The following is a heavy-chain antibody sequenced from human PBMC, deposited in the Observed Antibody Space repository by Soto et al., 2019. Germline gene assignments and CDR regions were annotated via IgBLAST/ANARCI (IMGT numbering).Heavy chain of an antibody. J-gene: IGHJ4*02. CDR1: GFTFSSYS. V-gene: IGHV3-21*01. Sequence: GGSLRLSCAASGFTFSSYSMNWVRQAPGKGLEWVSSISSSSSYIYYADSVKGRFTISRDNAKNSLYLQMNSLRAEDTAVYYCARDRRDNWSPFDYWGQGTLVTVSS. CDR2: ISSSSSYI. D-gene: IGHD1-20*01. CDR3: ARDRRDNWSPFDY.